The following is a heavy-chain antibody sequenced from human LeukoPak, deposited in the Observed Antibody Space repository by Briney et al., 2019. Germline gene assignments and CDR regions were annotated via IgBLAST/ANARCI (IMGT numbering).Heavy chain of an antibody. CDR2: ISYDGSNK. Sequence: GGSLRLSCAASGFTLSSYAMHWVRQAPGKGLEWVAVISYDGSNKYYADSVKGRFTISRDNSKNTLYLQMNSLRAEDTAVYYCARGRKVMYYYYYYMDVWGKGTTVTVSS. CDR3: ARGRKVMYYYYYYMDV. CDR1: GFTLSSYA. D-gene: IGHD3-16*01. J-gene: IGHJ6*03. V-gene: IGHV3-30-3*01.